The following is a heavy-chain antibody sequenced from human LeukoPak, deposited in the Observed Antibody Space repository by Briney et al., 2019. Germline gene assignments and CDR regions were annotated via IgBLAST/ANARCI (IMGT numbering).Heavy chain of an antibody. CDR3: ARSGNYGWYFDL. D-gene: IGHD1-26*01. Sequence: GGSLRLSCAPSGFTFSNYWTTWVRQAPGKGLEWVANIKEDGGERYYVDSVKGRFTISRDNAKNSLYLQMNSLSAEDTALYYCARSGNYGWYFDLWGRGTLVTVSS. V-gene: IGHV3-7*01. J-gene: IGHJ2*01. CDR2: IKEDGGER. CDR1: GFTFSNYW.